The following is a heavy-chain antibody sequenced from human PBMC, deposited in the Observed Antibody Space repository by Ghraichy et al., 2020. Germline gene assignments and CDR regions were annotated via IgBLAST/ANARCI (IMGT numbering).Heavy chain of an antibody. V-gene: IGHV4-30-2*06. CDR3: ARRYGGTFDY. CDR2: ISHGGDT. CDR1: GDSISSRGYS. Sequence: SETLSLTCAASGDSISSRGYSWNWIRQSPGKGLEWTGYISHGGDTSYNPSLKSRVIVSVDRTKNQFFLRLSSVTAAYTAVYYCARRYGGTFDYWGQGTLVTVSS. J-gene: IGHJ4*02. D-gene: IGHD4-23*01.